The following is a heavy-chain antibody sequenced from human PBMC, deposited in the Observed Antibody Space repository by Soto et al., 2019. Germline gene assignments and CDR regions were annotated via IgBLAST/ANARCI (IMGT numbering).Heavy chain of an antibody. D-gene: IGHD3-3*01. CDR3: AGHYDFWSGNTTTRVMDV. CDR2: FDPEDDEA. Sequence: ASVKVSCKVSGYTLTEVSMHWVRQAPGRGLEWMGGFDPEDDEAIYAQKFQGRVSMTEDTSTDTAYMELSSLRSEDTAVYYCAGHYDFWSGNTTTRVMDVWGQGTTVTVYS. J-gene: IGHJ6*02. CDR1: GYTLTEVS. V-gene: IGHV1-24*01.